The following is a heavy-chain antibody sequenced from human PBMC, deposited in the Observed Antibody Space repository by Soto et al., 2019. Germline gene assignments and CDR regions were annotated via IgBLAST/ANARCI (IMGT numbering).Heavy chain of an antibody. CDR1: GFTFSSYA. D-gene: IGHD6-19*01. CDR3: ARDSRGDSSGWWPSLG. V-gene: IGHV3-30-3*01. CDR2: ISYDGSNK. Sequence: GGSLRLSCAASGFTFSSYAMHWVRQAPGKGLEWVAVISYDGSNKYYADSVKGRFTISRDNSKNTLYLQMNSLRAEDTAVYYCARDSRGDSSGWWPSLGWGQGTLVTVSS. J-gene: IGHJ4*02.